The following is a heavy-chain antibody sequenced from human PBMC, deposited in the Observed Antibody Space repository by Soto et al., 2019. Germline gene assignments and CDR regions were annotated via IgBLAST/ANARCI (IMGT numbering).Heavy chain of an antibody. Sequence: SETLSLTCTVSGGSISSSSYYWGWIRQPPGKGLEWIGSIYYSGSTYYNPSLKSRVTISVDTSKNQFSLKLSSVTAADTAVYYCARLRGDRRYCSSTSCLIYYYYGMDVWGQGTTVTVSS. J-gene: IGHJ6*02. CDR2: IYYSGST. D-gene: IGHD2-2*01. V-gene: IGHV4-39*01. CDR1: GGSISSSSYY. CDR3: ARLRGDRRYCSSTSCLIYYYYGMDV.